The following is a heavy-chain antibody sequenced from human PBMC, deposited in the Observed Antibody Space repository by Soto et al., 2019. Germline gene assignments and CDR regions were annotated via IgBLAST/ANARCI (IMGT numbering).Heavy chain of an antibody. J-gene: IGHJ5*02. CDR2: VYYTGTT. CDR3: AKMRFGEGATWFDP. CDR1: GGFGSSASYF. Sequence: QVQLQESGPGLVKPSETLSLTCTVSGGFGSSASYFWSWIRQPPATEMQFFAYVYYTGTTKYSPSLKTRAYIAPDPAKDPVYMGLSSLTTADTAIYYCAKMRFGEGATWFDPWGQGILVTVS. D-gene: IGHD3-16*01. V-gene: IGHV4-61*01.